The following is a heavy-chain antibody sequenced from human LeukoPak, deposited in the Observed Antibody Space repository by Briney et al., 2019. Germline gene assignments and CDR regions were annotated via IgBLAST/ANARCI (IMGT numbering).Heavy chain of an antibody. CDR1: GGSFSGYY. Sequence: SETLSLTCAVYGGSFSGYYWSWIRQPPGKGLEWIGYIYYSGSTYYNPSLKSRVTISVDTSKNQFSLKLSSVTAADTAVYYCARELTGVFDYWGQGTLVNVSS. CDR2: IYYSGST. D-gene: IGHD3-10*01. J-gene: IGHJ4*02. CDR3: ARELTGVFDY. V-gene: IGHV4-34*09.